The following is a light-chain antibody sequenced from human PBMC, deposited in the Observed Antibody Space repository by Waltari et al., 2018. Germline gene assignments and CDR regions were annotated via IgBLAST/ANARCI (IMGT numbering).Light chain of an antibody. CDR2: KTS. V-gene: IGKV1-5*03. Sequence: DIQMTQSPSTLYASIGDRVTITCRASQNVDTWLAWYQQKPGKAPKLLVYKTSTLQSGVPSRFSGSGSGTHFTLTISSLQPDDFATYYCQQYNTYWTFGQGTKVE. CDR1: QNVDTW. J-gene: IGKJ1*01. CDR3: QQYNTYWT.